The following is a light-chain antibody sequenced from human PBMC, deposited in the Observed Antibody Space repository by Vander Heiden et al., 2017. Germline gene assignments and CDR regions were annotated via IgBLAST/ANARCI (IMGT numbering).Light chain of an antibody. CDR3: RQAPQTPLT. CDR2: RGS. Sequence: EILMTQSPLSLPVIPGESASISCRSSQSLLHSNGYNYLDWYLQTTGQSPQLLIYRGSNRVSAVPDRFSGSGSGTDFTLKISRVEAEDVGVSYCRQAPQTPLTFGGGTKVEL. V-gene: IGKV2-28*01. CDR1: QSLLHSNGYNY. J-gene: IGKJ4*01.